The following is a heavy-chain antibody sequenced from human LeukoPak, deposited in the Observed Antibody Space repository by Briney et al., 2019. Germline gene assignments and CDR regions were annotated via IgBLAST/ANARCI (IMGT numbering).Heavy chain of an antibody. V-gene: IGHV3-9*01. D-gene: IGHD6-13*01. CDR3: AKVYLAAAGTSYDAFDI. J-gene: IGHJ3*02. Sequence: PGGSLRLSCVASGFSLSGYGMSWVRQAPGKGLEWVSGISWNSGSIGYADSVKGRFTISRDNAKNSLYLQMNSLRAEDTAVYYCAKVYLAAAGTSYDAFDIWGQGTMVTVSS. CDR2: ISWNSGSI. CDR1: GFSLSGYG.